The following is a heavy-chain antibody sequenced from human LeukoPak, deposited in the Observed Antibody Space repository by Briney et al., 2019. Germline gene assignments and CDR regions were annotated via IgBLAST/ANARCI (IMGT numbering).Heavy chain of an antibody. D-gene: IGHD1-7*01. CDR3: ARGAAGTTPDYYYFGLDV. J-gene: IGHJ6*02. CDR2: IYPGDSDT. Sequence: GESLKISCKGSGYRFTDYWIGWVRQMPGEGLEWMGNIYPGDSDTRYSPSFQGQVTISADKSTNTAHLQWSSLKASDTAMYYCARGAAGTTPDYYYFGLDVWGQGTTVRVSS. CDR1: GYRFTDYW. V-gene: IGHV5-51*01.